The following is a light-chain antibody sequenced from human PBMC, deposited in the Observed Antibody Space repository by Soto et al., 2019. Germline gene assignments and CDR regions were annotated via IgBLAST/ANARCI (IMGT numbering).Light chain of an antibody. V-gene: IGLV1-40*01. J-gene: IGLJ3*02. CDR1: SSNIGAGYD. CDR3: QSYDSSLWV. Sequence: QSVLTQPPSVSGAPGQRVTISCTGSSSNIGAGYDVHWYQQLPGTAPKLLIYGNSNRPSGVPDRFSGSKSGTSASLAITGLQAEGEADYYCQSYDSSLWVFGGGTKLTVL. CDR2: GNS.